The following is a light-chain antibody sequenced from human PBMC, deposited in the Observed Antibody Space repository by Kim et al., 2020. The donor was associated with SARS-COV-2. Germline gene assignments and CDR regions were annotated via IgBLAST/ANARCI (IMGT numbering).Light chain of an antibody. J-gene: IGLJ3*02. CDR2: DVS. V-gene: IGLV2-14*03. CDR1: SSDVGGYNY. Sequence: GQSFTISFTGTSSDVGGYNYVSWYQQHPGKAPKLMIYDVSNRPSGVSNRFSGSKSGNTASLTISGLQAEDEADYYCSSYTSSSTWVFGGGTKLTVL. CDR3: SSYTSSSTWV.